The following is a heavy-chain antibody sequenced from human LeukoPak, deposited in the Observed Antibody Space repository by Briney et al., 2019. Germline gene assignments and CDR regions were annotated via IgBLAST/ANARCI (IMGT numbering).Heavy chain of an antibody. Sequence: GGSLRLSCAASGFTFSDAWMSWVRQAPGKGLEWVGRIKSKTDGGTTDDAAPVKGRFTISRDDSKNTLYLQMNSLKTEDTALYYCTRGDSNHQYWDQGTLVTVSS. J-gene: IGHJ4*02. CDR2: IKSKTDGGTT. CDR1: GFTFSDAW. V-gene: IGHV3-15*01. D-gene: IGHD3-22*01. CDR3: TRGDSNHQY.